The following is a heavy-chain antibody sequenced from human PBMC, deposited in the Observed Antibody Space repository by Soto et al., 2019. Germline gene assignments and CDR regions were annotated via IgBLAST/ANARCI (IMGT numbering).Heavy chain of an antibody. CDR3: ARVRFSGWFGELSTYRWFEP. Sequence: TLSLTCAVSGCSISSGGYSWSWIRQPPGKGLEWIGYIYHSGSTYYNPSLKSRVTISVDRSKNQFSLKLSSVTAADTAVYYCARVRFSGWFGELSTYRWFEPWGQGTLVTVSS. V-gene: IGHV4-30-2*01. J-gene: IGHJ5*02. D-gene: IGHD3-10*01. CDR2: IYHSGST. CDR1: GCSISSGGYS.